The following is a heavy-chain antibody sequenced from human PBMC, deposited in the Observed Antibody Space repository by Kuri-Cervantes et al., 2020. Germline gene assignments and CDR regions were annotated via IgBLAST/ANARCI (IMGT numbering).Heavy chain of an antibody. CDR3: AREGTRYCGGDCYPSGESEFDY. Sequence: SVKVSCKASGYTFTSYGISWVRQAPGQGLEWMGGIIPIFGTANYAQKFQGRVTITTDESTSTAYMELSSLRSEDTAVYYCAREGTRYCGGDCYPSGESEFDYWGQGTLVTVSS. J-gene: IGHJ4*02. CDR1: GYTFTSYG. CDR2: IIPIFGTA. V-gene: IGHV1-69*05. D-gene: IGHD2-21*02.